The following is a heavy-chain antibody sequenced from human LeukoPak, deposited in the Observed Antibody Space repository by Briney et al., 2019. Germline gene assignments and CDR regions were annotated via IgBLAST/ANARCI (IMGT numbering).Heavy chain of an antibody. CDR2: IIPIFGTA. V-gene: IGHV1-69*01. D-gene: IGHD2-15*01. Sequence: SVKVSCKASGGTFSGYAISWVRQAPGQGLEWMGGIIPIFGTANYAQKFQGRVTITADESTSTAYMELSSLRSEDTAVYYCARGYCSGGSCYWPFDYWGQGTLVTVSS. CDR1: GGTFSGYA. J-gene: IGHJ4*02. CDR3: ARGYCSGGSCYWPFDY.